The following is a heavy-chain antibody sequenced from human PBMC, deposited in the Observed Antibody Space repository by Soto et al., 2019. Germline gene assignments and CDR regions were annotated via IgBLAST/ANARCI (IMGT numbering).Heavy chain of an antibody. Sequence: QITLKESGPTLVKPTQTLTLTCTFSGFSLSTSGVGVGWIRQPPGKALEWLALIYWNDDKRYSPSLKSRLTITKDISKDQVVLTMTNMDPVDTATYYCAHRVGGSSWLIFDYWGQGTLVTVSS. D-gene: IGHD6-13*01. J-gene: IGHJ4*02. V-gene: IGHV2-5*01. CDR1: GFSLSTSGVG. CDR2: IYWNDDK. CDR3: AHRVGGSSWLIFDY.